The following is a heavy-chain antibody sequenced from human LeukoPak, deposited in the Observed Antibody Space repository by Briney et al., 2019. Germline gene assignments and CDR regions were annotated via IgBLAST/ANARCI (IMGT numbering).Heavy chain of an antibody. J-gene: IGHJ4*02. CDR1: GYTFTGYY. CDR3: ARDPTRRYDFWSGYYEGGGY. Sequence: ASVKVSCKASGYTFTGYYMHWVRQAPGQGLEWMGWINPNSGGTNYAQKFQGRVTMTRDTSISTAYMELSRLRSDDTAVYYCARDPTRRYDFWSGYYEGGGYRGQGTLVTVSS. D-gene: IGHD3-3*01. CDR2: INPNSGGT. V-gene: IGHV1-2*02.